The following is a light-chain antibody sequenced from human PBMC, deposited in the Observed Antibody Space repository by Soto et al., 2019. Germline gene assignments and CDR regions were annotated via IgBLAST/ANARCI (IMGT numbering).Light chain of an antibody. V-gene: IGKV3-20*01. CDR1: QSVTSSY. Sequence: EIVLTQSPGTLSLSPGERATLSCRASQSVTSSYLAWYQHRPGQAPRLLIYGASSRATGIPDRFSGSGSGTDLTLTISTLEPEDFAVYYCQQYGSSPPVTFGPGTKVDIK. CDR3: QQYGSSPPVT. CDR2: GAS. J-gene: IGKJ3*01.